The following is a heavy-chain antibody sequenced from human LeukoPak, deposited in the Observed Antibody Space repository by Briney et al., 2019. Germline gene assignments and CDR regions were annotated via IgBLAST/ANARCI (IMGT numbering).Heavy chain of an antibody. CDR2: IRSKHYGGTP. V-gene: IGHV3-49*04. Sequence: PGRSLRLSCTTSGFTFGDYGLSWVRQAPGKVLEWVTFIRSKHYGGTPDYAASVKGRFTISRDDSKSIAFLQMNSLQTEDTAVYYCVRDVRGYYNGYYDDWGKGTLVTVSS. CDR1: GFTFGDYG. D-gene: IGHD3-22*01. J-gene: IGHJ4*02. CDR3: VRDVRGYYNGYYDD.